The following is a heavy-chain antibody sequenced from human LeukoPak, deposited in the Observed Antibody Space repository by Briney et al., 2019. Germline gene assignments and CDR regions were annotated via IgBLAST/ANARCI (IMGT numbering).Heavy chain of an antibody. D-gene: IGHD2-2*01. CDR1: GLSLTSYW. V-gene: IGHV3-74*01. Sequence: GGSLRLSCAASGLSLTSYWMHWVRQAPGKGLVWVSRINSDGSSTSYADSVKGRFTISRDNAKNTLYLQMNSLRAEDTAVYYCARDSTTMGNWFDPWGQGTLVTVSS. J-gene: IGHJ5*02. CDR2: INSDGSST. CDR3: ARDSTTMGNWFDP.